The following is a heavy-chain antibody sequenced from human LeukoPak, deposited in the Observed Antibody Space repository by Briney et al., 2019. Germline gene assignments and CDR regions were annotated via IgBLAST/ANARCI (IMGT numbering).Heavy chain of an antibody. CDR1: GGSLSDYY. Sequence: PSETLSLTCAVYGGSLSDYYWSWIRQAPGKGLEWIGEIIQSGVTNYNPSLKSRATMSIDTSKNQFSLKLNSVTAADTAVYSCARGNRAGYNFDYWGQGALVTVSS. J-gene: IGHJ4*02. CDR3: ARGNRAGYNFDY. V-gene: IGHV4-34*01. D-gene: IGHD5-24*01. CDR2: IIQSGVT.